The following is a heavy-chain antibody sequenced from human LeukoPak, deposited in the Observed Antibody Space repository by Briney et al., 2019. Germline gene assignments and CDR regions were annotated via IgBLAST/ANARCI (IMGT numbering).Heavy chain of an antibody. J-gene: IGHJ4*02. CDR3: AKDFDYYYDGSAPLGY. V-gene: IGHV3-23*01. CDR1: GFTFSSYA. CDR2: ISGSGGST. Sequence: GGSLRLSCAASGFTFSSYAMSWVRQAPGKGLEWVSAISGSGGSTYYADSVKGRFTISRDNSKNTLYLQMNSLRAEDTAVYYCAKDFDYYYDGSAPLGYWGQGTLVTVSS. D-gene: IGHD3-22*01.